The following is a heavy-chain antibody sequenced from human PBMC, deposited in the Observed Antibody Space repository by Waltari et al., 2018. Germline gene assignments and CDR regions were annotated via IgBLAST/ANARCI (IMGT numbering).Heavy chain of an antibody. V-gene: IGHV4-39*07. CDR1: GGSISSSSYY. CDR2: IYYSGST. CDR3: ARDQGGYEEN. J-gene: IGHJ4*02. D-gene: IGHD5-12*01. Sequence: QRQLDESGPGLVKPSETLSLTCTVSGGSISSSSYYWGWIRQPPGKGLEWIGSIYYSGSTYYNPSLKSRVTISVDTSKNQFSLKLSSVTAADTAVYYCARDQGGYEENWGQGTLVTVSS.